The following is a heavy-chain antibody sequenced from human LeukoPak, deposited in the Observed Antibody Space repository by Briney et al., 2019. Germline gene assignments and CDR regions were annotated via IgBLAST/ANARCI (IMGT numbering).Heavy chain of an antibody. CDR1: GYSFTSYW. V-gene: IGHV5-51*01. CDR2: IYPVDSDT. Sequence: GESLKISCKGSGYSFTSYWIGWVRQMPGKGLEWMGIIYPVDSDTRYSPSFQGQVTISADKSISTAYLQWSSLKASDTAMYYCARRSTFGGANPLYGMDVWGQGTTVTVSS. D-gene: IGHD3-16*01. J-gene: IGHJ6*02. CDR3: ARRSTFGGANPLYGMDV.